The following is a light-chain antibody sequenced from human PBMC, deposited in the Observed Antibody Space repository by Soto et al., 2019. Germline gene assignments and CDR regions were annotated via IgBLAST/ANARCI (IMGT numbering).Light chain of an antibody. CDR1: SSDVGGYNY. CDR2: EVS. CDR3: SSYTSSSPWV. J-gene: IGLJ3*02. Sequence: QSVLTQPASVSGSPGQSITISCTGTSSDVGGYNYVSWYQQHPGKAPKLMIYEVSNRPSGVSNRFSGSKSGNTASLTISGIQAEDEADYYCSSYTSSSPWVFGGGTKLTVL. V-gene: IGLV2-14*01.